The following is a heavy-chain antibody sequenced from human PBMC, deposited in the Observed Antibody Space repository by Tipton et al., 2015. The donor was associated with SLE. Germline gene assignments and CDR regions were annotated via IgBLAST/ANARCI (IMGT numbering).Heavy chain of an antibody. CDR1: GFTFSSYA. J-gene: IGHJ6*02. CDR2: ISYDGSNK. Sequence: SLRLSCAASGFTFSSYAMHWVRQAPGKGLEWVAVISYDGSNKYYADSVKGRFTISRDNSKNTLYLQMNSLRAEDTAVYYCARDIRFLDCGMDVWGQGTTVTVSS. V-gene: IGHV3-30-3*01. D-gene: IGHD3-3*01. CDR3: ARDIRFLDCGMDV.